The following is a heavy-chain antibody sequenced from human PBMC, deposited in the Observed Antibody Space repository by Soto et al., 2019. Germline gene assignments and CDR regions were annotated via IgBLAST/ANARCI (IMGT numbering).Heavy chain of an antibody. V-gene: IGHV4-59*01. J-gene: IGHJ5*02. CDR1: GGSISSYY. CDR3: ARVPLSGDDILTGFWFDP. Sequence: SETLSLTCTVSGGSISSYYWSWIRQPPGKGLEWIGYIYYSGSTNYNPSLKSRVTISVDTSKNQFSLKLSSVTAADMAVYYCARVPLSGDDILTGFWFDPWGQGTLVTVS. CDR2: IYYSGST. D-gene: IGHD3-9*01.